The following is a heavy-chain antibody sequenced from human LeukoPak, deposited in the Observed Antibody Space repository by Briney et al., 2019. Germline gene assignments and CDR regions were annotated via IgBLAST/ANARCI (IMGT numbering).Heavy chain of an antibody. CDR3: ARDSVAGYYYGMDV. J-gene: IGHJ6*02. Sequence: SETLSLTCTVSGGSISSYYWSWIRQPAGKGLEWIGRICTSGSANYNPSLTSRSTMSVYTSKNQFSLKLSSVTAADTAVYYCARDSVAGYYYGMDVWGQGTTVTVSS. CDR1: GGSISSYY. CDR2: ICTSGSA. V-gene: IGHV4-4*07. D-gene: IGHD6-19*01.